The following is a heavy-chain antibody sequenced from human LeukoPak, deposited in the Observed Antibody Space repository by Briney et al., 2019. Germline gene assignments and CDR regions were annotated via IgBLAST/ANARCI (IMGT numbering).Heavy chain of an antibody. CDR1: GFTFSTYS. CDR2: ISGSSNTI. Sequence: GGSLRLSCAASGFTFSTYSMNWVRQAPGKGLEWVSYISGSSNTIYYADSVKGRFTISRDNAKNSLYLQMNSLRDEDTALYYCARGPAAAIDYWGRGTLVTVSS. J-gene: IGHJ4*02. CDR3: ARGPAAAIDY. D-gene: IGHD2-2*01. V-gene: IGHV3-48*02.